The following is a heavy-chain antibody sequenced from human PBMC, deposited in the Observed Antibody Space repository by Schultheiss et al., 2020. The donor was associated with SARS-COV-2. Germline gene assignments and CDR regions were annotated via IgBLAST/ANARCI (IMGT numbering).Heavy chain of an antibody. CDR3: AARTYYDYGDYVLDY. V-gene: IGHV3-33*08. D-gene: IGHD4-17*01. Sequence: GESLKISCAACGFTFSSYGMHWVRQAPGKGLEWVAVIWYDGSNKYYADSVKGRFTISRDNSKNTLYLQMNSLRAEDTAVYYCAARTYYDYGDYVLDYWGQGTLVTVSS. CDR2: IWYDGSNK. J-gene: IGHJ4*02. CDR1: GFTFSSYG.